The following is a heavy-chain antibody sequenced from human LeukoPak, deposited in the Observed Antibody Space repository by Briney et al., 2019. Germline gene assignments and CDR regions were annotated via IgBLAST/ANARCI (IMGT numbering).Heavy chain of an antibody. D-gene: IGHD3-22*01. V-gene: IGHV3-30-3*01. CDR2: IPYDGSNK. Sequence: GGSLRLSCAASGFTFSSYAMHWVRQAPGKGLEWVAVIPYDGSNKYYADSVKGRFTISRDNSKNTLYLQMNSLRAEDTAVYYCARSKGVYYYDSSGYYFDYWGQGTLVTVSS. J-gene: IGHJ4*02. CDR1: GFTFSSYA. CDR3: ARSKGVYYYDSSGYYFDY.